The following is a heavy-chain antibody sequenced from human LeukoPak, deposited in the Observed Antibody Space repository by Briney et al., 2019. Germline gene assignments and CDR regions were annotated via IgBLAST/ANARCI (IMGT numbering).Heavy chain of an antibody. D-gene: IGHD3-22*01. CDR2: IEQDGSEK. CDR3: ARDVGYDSSGYYPYYFDY. V-gene: IGHV3-7*01. CDR1: GFTFSSYW. Sequence: GGSLRLSCAASGFTFSSYWMSWVRQAPGKGLEWVANIEQDGSEKYYVDSVQGRFTISRDNAKNLLYLQMDSLRAEDTAVYYCARDVGYDSSGYYPYYFDYWGQGTLGTVSS. J-gene: IGHJ4*02.